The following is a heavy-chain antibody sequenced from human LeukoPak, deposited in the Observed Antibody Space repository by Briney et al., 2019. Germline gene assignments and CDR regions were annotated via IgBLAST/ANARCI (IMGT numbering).Heavy chain of an antibody. J-gene: IGHJ4*02. CDR3: AAGVGAFDY. Sequence: PSETLSLTCSISGDSITSYYWSWIRQPPGKGLEYIGYIYYSGSTNYNPSLKSRVTISVDTSKNQFSLKLSSVTAADTAVYYCAAGVGAFDYWGQGTLVTVSS. D-gene: IGHD1-26*01. CDR2: IYYSGST. V-gene: IGHV4-59*01. CDR1: GDSITSYY.